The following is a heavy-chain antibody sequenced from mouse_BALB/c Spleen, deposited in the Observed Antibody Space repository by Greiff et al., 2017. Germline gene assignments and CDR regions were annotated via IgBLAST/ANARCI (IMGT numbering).Heavy chain of an antibody. D-gene: IGHD2-1*01. Sequence: EVQLQESGAELVKPGASVKLSCTASGFNIKDTYMHWVKQRPEQGLEWIGRIDPANGNTKYDPKFQGKATITADTSSNTAYLQLSSLTSEDTAVYYCARSGGNYGDYFDYWGQGTTLTVSS. CDR2: IDPANGNT. CDR3: ARSGGNYGDYFDY. J-gene: IGHJ2*01. CDR1: GFNIKDTY. V-gene: IGHV14-3*02.